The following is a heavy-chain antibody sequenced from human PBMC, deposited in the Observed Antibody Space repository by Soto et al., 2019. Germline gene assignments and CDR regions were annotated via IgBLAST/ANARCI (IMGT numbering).Heavy chain of an antibody. D-gene: IGHD1-7*01. Sequence: QGQLQESGPGLVKPSQTLSLTCTVSGGSISSGGYYWSWIRQHPGKGLEWIGYIYYSGSTYYNPSLKSRVTISVDPSKNQFSLKLSSVPAADTAVYYCARGAELELPTRYFDYWGQGTLVTVSS. CDR1: GGSISSGGYY. V-gene: IGHV4-31*03. J-gene: IGHJ4*02. CDR2: IYYSGST. CDR3: ARGAELELPTRYFDY.